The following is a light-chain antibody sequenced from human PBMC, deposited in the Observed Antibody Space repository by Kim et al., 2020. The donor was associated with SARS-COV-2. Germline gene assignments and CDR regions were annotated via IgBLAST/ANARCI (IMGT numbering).Light chain of an antibody. V-gene: IGKV3-11*01. CDR3: QWRSDCPPIT. CDR2: DAS. J-gene: IGKJ5*01. CDR1: QSVSDY. Sequence: EIVLTQSPATLSVSPGERATLSCRASQSVSDYLAWYQQKPGQAPRLLIYDASNRATGIPARFSGSGSGTDFTLTISSLEPEDFAVYYCQWRSDCPPITFGQGTRLEIK.